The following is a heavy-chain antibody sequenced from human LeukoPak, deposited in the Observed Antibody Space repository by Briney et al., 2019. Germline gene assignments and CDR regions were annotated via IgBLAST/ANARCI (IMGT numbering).Heavy chain of an antibody. CDR3: ARGGAPRNWFDP. CDR2: IYYSGST. J-gene: IGHJ5*02. D-gene: IGHD3-16*01. V-gene: IGHV4-59*01. Sequence: SETLSLTCTVSGGSISSYYWSWIRQPPGKGLEWIGYIYYSGSTNYNPSLKSRVTISVDTSKNQFSLKLSSVTAADTAVYCCARGGAPRNWFDPWGQGTLVTVSS. CDR1: GGSISSYY.